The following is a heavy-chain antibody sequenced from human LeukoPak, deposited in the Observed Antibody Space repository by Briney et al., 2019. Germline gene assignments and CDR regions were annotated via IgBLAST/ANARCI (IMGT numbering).Heavy chain of an antibody. CDR2: INHSGST. CDR1: GGSFSGYY. D-gene: IGHD3-3*01. CDR3: ARGRWYDFWSGYHEDNWFDP. V-gene: IGHV4-34*01. J-gene: IGHJ5*02. Sequence: SETLSLTCAVYGGSFSGYYWSWIRQPPGKGLEWIGEINHSGSTNYNPSLKSRVTISVDTSKNQFSLKLSSVTAADTAVYYCARGRWYDFWSGYHEDNWFDPWGQGTLVTVSS.